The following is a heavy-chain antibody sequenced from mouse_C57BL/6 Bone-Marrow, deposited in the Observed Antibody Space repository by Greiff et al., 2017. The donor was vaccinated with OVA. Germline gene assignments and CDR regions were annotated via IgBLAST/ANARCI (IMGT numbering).Heavy chain of an antibody. CDR3: ARDEATVFDY. V-gene: IGHV5-4*01. CDR2: ISDGGSYT. Sequence: EVHLVESGGGLVKPGGSLKLSCAASGFTFSSYAMSWVRQTPEKRLEWVATISDGGSYTYYPDNVKGRFTISRDNAKNNLYLQMSHLKSEDTAMYYCARDEATVFDYWGQGTTLTVSS. CDR1: GFTFSSYA. J-gene: IGHJ2*01. D-gene: IGHD1-1*01.